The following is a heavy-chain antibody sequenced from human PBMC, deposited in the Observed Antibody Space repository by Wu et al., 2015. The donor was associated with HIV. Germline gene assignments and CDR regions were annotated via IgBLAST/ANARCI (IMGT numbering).Heavy chain of an antibody. J-gene: IGHJ4*02. CDR1: GGTFSHYA. D-gene: IGHD3-16*01. CDR2: IVPIFGTV. CDR3: ARGRVGRLDYFDS. Sequence: QVQLVQSGAEVKKPGSSVKVSCKASGGTFSHYAINWIRQAPGHGLEWVGRIVPIFGTVNYAQKFQGRVTISADESTGTAYMEVSGLRSEDTAVYYCARGRVGRLDYFDSWAREPWSPSPQ. V-gene: IGHV1-69*18.